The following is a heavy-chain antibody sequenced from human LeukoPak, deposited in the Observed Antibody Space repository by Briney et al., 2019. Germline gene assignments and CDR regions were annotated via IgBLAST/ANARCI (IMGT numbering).Heavy chain of an antibody. CDR2: IYPGDSDT. Sequence: GESLKISCKVSGYGFTSYWIGWVRQMPGKGLEWMGIIYPGDSDTRYSPSFQGQVTISADKSISTAYLQWSSLKASDTAMYYCATRSYYYDSSVHNWGQGTLVTVSS. V-gene: IGHV5-51*01. CDR3: ATRSYYYDSSVHN. J-gene: IGHJ4*02. CDR1: GYGFTSYW. D-gene: IGHD3-22*01.